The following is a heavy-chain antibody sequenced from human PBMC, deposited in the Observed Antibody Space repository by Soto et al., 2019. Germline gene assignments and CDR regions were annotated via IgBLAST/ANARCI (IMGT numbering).Heavy chain of an antibody. CDR3: AHEGMTSMVRAFDI. V-gene: IGHV2-5*02. Sequence: QITLKESGPTLVKPTQTLTLTCTFSGFSLSSIGVGVGWIRQPPGKALEWLAVIYWDGDKRYSPSLRNRLTITKATSENQVVVTMTNMDPVDSGTYYCAHEGMTSMVRAFDIWAQGTMVTVSS. CDR1: GFSLSSIGVG. CDR2: IYWDGDK. J-gene: IGHJ3*02. D-gene: IGHD2-8*01.